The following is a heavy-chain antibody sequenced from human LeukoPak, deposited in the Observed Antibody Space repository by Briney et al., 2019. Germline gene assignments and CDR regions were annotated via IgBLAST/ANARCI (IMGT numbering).Heavy chain of an antibody. CDR1: AFTFSSYS. CDR2: ISSSGSTI. D-gene: IGHD6-19*01. Sequence: GGSLRLSCAASAFTFSSYSMNWVRQAPGKGLEWVSYISSSGSTIYYADSVKGRFTISRDNAKNSLYLQMNSLRAEDTAVYYCARVRAVAGSFDYWGQGTLVTVSS. CDR3: ARVRAVAGSFDY. J-gene: IGHJ4*02. V-gene: IGHV3-48*04.